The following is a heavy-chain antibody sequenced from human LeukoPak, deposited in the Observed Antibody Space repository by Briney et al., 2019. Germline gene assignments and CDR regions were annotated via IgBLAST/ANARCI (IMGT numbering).Heavy chain of an antibody. Sequence: GGSLRLSCAASGFTFSSYGMRWVRQAPGKGLEWVAVISYDGSNKYYADSVEGRFTISRDNSKNTLYLQMNSLRAEDTAVYYCAKDRLLDYWGQGTLVTVSS. J-gene: IGHJ4*02. CDR1: GFTFSSYG. CDR2: ISYDGSNK. CDR3: AKDRLLDY. D-gene: IGHD5/OR15-5a*01. V-gene: IGHV3-30*18.